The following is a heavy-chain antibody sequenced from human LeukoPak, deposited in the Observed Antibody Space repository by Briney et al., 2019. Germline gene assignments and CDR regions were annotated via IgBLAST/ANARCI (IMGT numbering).Heavy chain of an antibody. CDR3: ARGPMTSIDY. CDR2: INHSGST. Sequence: GSLRLSCAASGFTFSSYSMNWVRQAPGKGLEWIGEINHSGSTNYNPSLKSRVTISVDTSKNQFSLKLSSVTAADTAVYYCARGPMTSIDYWGQGTLVTVSS. V-gene: IGHV4-34*01. J-gene: IGHJ4*02. CDR1: GFTFSSYS.